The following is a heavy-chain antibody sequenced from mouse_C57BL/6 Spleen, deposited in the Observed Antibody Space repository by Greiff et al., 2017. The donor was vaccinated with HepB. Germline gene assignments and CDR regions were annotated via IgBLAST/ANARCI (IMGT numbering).Heavy chain of an antibody. V-gene: IGHV1-55*01. Sequence: QVQLQQPGAELVKPGASVKMSCKASGYTFTSYWITWVKQRPGQGLEWIGDIYPGSGSTNYNEKFKSKATLTVYTSSSTAYMQLSSLTSEDSAVYYGARYDYDVGYYAMDYWGQGTSVTVSS. CDR2: IYPGSGST. CDR3: ARYDYDVGYYAMDY. J-gene: IGHJ4*01. D-gene: IGHD2-4*01. CDR1: GYTFTSYW.